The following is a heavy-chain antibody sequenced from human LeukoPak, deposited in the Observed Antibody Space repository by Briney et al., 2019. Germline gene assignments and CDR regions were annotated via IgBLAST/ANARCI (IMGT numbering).Heavy chain of an antibody. CDR1: GGSISSYY. J-gene: IGHJ5*02. CDR2: IYHSGST. V-gene: IGHV4-38-2*02. CDR3: ASGSSSWYDNWFDP. D-gene: IGHD6-13*01. Sequence: SETLSLTCTVSGGSISSYYWGWIRQPPGKGLEWIGSIYHSGSTYYNPSLKSRVTISVDTSKNQFSLKLSSVTAADTAVYYCASGSSSWYDNWFDPWGQGTLVTVSS.